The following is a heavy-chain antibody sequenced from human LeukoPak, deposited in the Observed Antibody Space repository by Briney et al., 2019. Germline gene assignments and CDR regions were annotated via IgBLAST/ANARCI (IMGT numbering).Heavy chain of an antibody. V-gene: IGHV1-46*01. Sequence: WASVKVSCKASGYTFTSYYMHWVRQAPGQGLEWMGIINPSGGSTSYAQKFQGRVTMTRDTSTSTVYMELSSLRSEDTAVYYCARDRVHCSSPSCYPSTWFDPWGKGTLVTVSS. CDR2: INPSGGST. CDR3: ARDRVHCSSPSCYPSTWFDP. J-gene: IGHJ5*02. D-gene: IGHD2-2*01. CDR1: GYTFTSYY.